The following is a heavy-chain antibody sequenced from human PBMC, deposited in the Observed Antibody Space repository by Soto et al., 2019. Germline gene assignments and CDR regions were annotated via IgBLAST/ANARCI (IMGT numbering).Heavy chain of an antibody. D-gene: IGHD3-10*01. Sequence: QVQLQESGPGLVKPSGTLSLTCAVSGGSISTTHWWTWVRQPPGKGLEWIGEIYHSGSTNYNPSLKSRVTSQVRPSEHHFCLTRTYVTAADTAVYSCARTYYYAPYHFGPWGHGPLVTVS. CDR1: GGSISTTHW. CDR2: IYHSGST. V-gene: IGHV4-4*02. J-gene: IGHJ5*02. CDR3: ARTYYYAPYHFGP.